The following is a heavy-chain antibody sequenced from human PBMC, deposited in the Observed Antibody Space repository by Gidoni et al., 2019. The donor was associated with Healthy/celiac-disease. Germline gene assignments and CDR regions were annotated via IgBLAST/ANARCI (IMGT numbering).Heavy chain of an antibody. CDR1: GFTFSSYA. V-gene: IGHV3-30-3*01. D-gene: IGHD3-3*01. J-gene: IGHJ6*01. Sequence: QVQLVESGGGVVQPGRSLRLSCAASGFTFSSYAMHWVRQAPGKGLEWVAVISYDGSNKYYADSVKGRFTISRDNSKNTLYLQMNSLRAEDTAVYYCARDLEEVVWLQYYYYYYG. CDR3: ARDLEEVVWLQYYYYYYG. CDR2: ISYDGSNK.